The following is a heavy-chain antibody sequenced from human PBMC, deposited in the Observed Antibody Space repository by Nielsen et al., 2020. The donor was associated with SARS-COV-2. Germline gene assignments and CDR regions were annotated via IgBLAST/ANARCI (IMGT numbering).Heavy chain of an antibody. CDR2: ISAYNGNT. Sequence: ASVKVSCKASGYTFTSYGISWVRQAPGQGLEWMGWISAYNGNTNYAQKFQGRVTMTRDTSIGTAYMELSRLRSDDTAVYYCATRGYDYVWGSYPAFDIWGQGTMVTVSS. D-gene: IGHD3-16*02. CDR1: GYTFTSYG. CDR3: ATRGYDYVWGSYPAFDI. J-gene: IGHJ3*02. V-gene: IGHV1-18*01.